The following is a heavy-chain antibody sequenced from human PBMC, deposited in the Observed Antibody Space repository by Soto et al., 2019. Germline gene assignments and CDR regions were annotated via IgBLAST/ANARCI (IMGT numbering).Heavy chain of an antibody. CDR3: ASALGPTYYDGSGSYIYGMDD. Sequence: PGGSLRLSCAASGFTVSSNYTSWVRQAPGKGLEWVSVIYSGGSTYYADSVKGRFTISRDNSKNTLYLQMNSLRAEDTAVYYCASALGPTYYDGSGSYIYGMDDWGQGTMVTVSS. J-gene: IGHJ6*02. CDR1: GFTVSSNY. V-gene: IGHV3-53*01. D-gene: IGHD3-10*01. CDR2: IYSGGST.